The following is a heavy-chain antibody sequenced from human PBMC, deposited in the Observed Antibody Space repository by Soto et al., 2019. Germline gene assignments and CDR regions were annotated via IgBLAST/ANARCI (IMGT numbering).Heavy chain of an antibody. D-gene: IGHD1-1*01. V-gene: IGHV1-18*01. CDR1: GYTFSNFG. J-gene: IGHJ6*02. CDR3: ARGRWAGTTQGSRYYYYGMDV. Sequence: ASVKVSCKASGYTFSNFGISWVRQAPGEGLEWMGWISPNSEKTKIAQRFQGRVTMTTDTSTSTAYMELSSLRSEDTAVYYCARGRWAGTTQGSRYYYYGMDVWGQGTTVTV. CDR2: ISPNSEKT.